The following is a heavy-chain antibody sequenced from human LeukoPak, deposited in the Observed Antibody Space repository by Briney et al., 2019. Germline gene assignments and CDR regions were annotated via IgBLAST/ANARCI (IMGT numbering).Heavy chain of an antibody. J-gene: IGHJ4*02. CDR2: INLKSGYT. CDR1: GYTFTSYD. CDR3: AGVAGSIDY. D-gene: IGHD6-19*01. Sequence: ASVKVSCKASGYTFTSYDINWVRQASGQGLEWMGWINLKSGYTGYAQKFQGRVTITRDTSISTAYMELSSLRSEDTAVYYCAGVAGSIDYWGQGTLVTVSS. V-gene: IGHV1-8*03.